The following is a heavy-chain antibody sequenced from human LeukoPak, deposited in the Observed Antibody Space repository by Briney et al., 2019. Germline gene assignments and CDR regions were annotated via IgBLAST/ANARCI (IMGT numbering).Heavy chain of an antibody. Sequence: GETLKISCKGSGYSFTSYWISWVRQMPGKGLEWMGRIDPSDSYTNYSPSFQGHVTISADKSISTAYLQWSSLKASDTAMYYCARRVKGTSDYWGQGTLVTVSS. J-gene: IGHJ4*02. V-gene: IGHV5-10-1*01. D-gene: IGHD1-1*01. CDR1: GYSFTSYW. CDR2: IDPSDSYT. CDR3: ARRVKGTSDY.